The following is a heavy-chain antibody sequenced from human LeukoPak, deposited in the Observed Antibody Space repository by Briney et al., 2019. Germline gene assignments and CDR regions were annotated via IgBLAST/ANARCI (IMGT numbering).Heavy chain of an antibody. J-gene: IGHJ4*02. Sequence: GGSLRLSCAASGFTFSGSAMHWVRQASGKGLEWVGRIRSKANSYATAYAASVKGRFTISRDDSKNTAYLQMNSLKTEDTAVYLCTWANCSGGSCLYSPPGYWGPGNPVTVS. CDR2: IRSKANSYAT. D-gene: IGHD2-15*01. CDR3: TWANCSGGSCLYSPPGY. CDR1: GFTFSGSA. V-gene: IGHV3-73*01.